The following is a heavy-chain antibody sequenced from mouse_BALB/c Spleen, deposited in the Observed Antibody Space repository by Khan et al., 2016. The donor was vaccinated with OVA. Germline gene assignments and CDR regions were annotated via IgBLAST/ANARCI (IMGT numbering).Heavy chain of an antibody. Sequence: EVELVESGGGLVQPGGSLRLSCATSGFTFTDYYMSWVRQPPGKALEWLGFIRKKASGYTTEYSASVKGRFTISSDNSKSILYLQMNTLRAEDSATYYGARVDYGYGFAYWGQGTLVTVSA. V-gene: IGHV7-3*02. J-gene: IGHJ3*01. CDR2: IRKKASGYTT. CDR3: ARVDYGYGFAY. D-gene: IGHD1-2*01. CDR1: GFTFTDYY.